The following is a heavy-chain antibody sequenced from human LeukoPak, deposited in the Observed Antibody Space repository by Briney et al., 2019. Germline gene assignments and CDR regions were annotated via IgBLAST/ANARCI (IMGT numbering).Heavy chain of an antibody. D-gene: IGHD3-10*01. V-gene: IGHV1-24*01. CDR3: ARGKVVTMVRGVIITYFDY. J-gene: IGHJ4*02. CDR2: FDPEDGET. Sequence: ASVKVACKVSGYTLTELSMHWVRQAPGKGLEWMGGFDPEDGETIYAQKFQGRATMTRDTSTSTVYMELSSLRSEDTAVYYCARGKVVTMVRGVIITYFDYWGQGTLVTVSS. CDR1: GYTLTELS.